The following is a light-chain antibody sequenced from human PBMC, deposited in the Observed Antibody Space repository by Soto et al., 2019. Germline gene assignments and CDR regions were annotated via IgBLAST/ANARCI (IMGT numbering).Light chain of an antibody. CDR3: SSYTSSRTVV. CDR1: SSDVGGYNY. CDR2: DVS. V-gene: IGLV2-14*01. J-gene: IGLJ2*01. Sequence: QSALTQPASVSGSPGQSITISCTGTSSDVGGYNYVSWYQQHPGKATKLMIYDVSNRPSGVSNRFSGSKSGNTASLTISGLQAEDEADYYCSSYTSSRTVVFGGGTTLTVL.